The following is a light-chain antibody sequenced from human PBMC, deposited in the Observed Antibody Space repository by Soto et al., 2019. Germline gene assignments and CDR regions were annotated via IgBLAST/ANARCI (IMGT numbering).Light chain of an antibody. CDR2: GNS. Sequence: QSVLTQPPSVSGAPGQRVTISCTGTSSNIGTPYDVHWYQQLPGTAPKLLIYGNSNRPSGVPDRFSGSRSGTSASLAITGLQAEEETDYYCQSFDSRLGTVVLGGGTKLTVL. CDR1: SSNIGTPYD. V-gene: IGLV1-40*01. J-gene: IGLJ2*01. CDR3: QSFDSRLGTVV.